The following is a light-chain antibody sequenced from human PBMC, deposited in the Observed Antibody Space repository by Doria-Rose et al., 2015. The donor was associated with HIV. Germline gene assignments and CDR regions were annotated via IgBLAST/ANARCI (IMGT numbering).Light chain of an antibody. Sequence: FMLTQPHSVSESPGKTVTISCTRSSGSIASNYVQWYQQRPGSFPTTVIYGDHQRPPGVPNRFSGSIDSSSNSASLTISGLKTEDEADYYCQSYGSSDVIFGGGTKLTVL. J-gene: IGLJ2*01. CDR3: QSYGSSDVI. V-gene: IGLV6-57*01. CDR2: GDH. CDR1: SGSIASNY.